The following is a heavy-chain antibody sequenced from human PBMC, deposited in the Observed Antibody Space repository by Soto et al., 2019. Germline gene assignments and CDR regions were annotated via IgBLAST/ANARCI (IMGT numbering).Heavy chain of an antibody. CDR2: INPSSGNT. CDR3: ARDPYCSGGSCYLDNGMDV. J-gene: IGHJ6*02. D-gene: IGHD2-15*01. Sequence: ASVKVSCKASGYSFIRYYIQWVRQAPGQGLEWMGIINPSSGNTVYAQKFQGRVTMTRDTSTSTVYMEMSSLRSEDTAVYYCARDPYCSGGSCYLDNGMDVWGQGTTVTVSS. V-gene: IGHV1-46*01. CDR1: GYSFIRYY.